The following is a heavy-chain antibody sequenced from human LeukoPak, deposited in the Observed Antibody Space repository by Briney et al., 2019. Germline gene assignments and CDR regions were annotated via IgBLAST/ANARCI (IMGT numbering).Heavy chain of an antibody. CDR3: ARDQKNYYYMDV. Sequence: GGSLRLSCPASGFTFDDYGMSWVRQAPGKGLEWVSGINWNGGSTGYADSVKGRFTISRDNAKNSLYLQMNSLRAEDTALYYCARDQKNYYYMDVWGKGTTVTVSS. CDR1: GFTFDDYG. J-gene: IGHJ6*03. V-gene: IGHV3-20*04. CDR2: INWNGGST.